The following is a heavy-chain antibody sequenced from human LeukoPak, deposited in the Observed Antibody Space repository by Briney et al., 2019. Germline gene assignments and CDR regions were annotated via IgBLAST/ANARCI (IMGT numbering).Heavy chain of an antibody. Sequence: GSLRLSCAASGFTFSSYAMSWVRQAPGKGLEWIGSIYYSGSTYYNPSLKSRVTISVDTSKNQFSLKLSSVTAADTAVYYCASYYDILTGFDYWGQGTLVTVSS. CDR2: IYYSGST. CDR1: GFTFSSYA. D-gene: IGHD3-9*01. CDR3: ASYYDILTGFDY. J-gene: IGHJ4*02. V-gene: IGHV4-39*01.